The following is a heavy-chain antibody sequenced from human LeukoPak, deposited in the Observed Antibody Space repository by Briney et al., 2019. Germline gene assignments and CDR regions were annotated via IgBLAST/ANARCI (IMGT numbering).Heavy chain of an antibody. CDR2: IYSGGST. Sequence: GSLRLSCAASGFTVSSNYMSWVRQAPGKGLEWVSVIYSGGSTYYADSVKGRFTISRHNSKNTLYLQMNSLRAEDTAVYYCARHYGSGSYDWFDPWGQGTLVTVSS. V-gene: IGHV3-53*04. J-gene: IGHJ5*02. D-gene: IGHD3-10*01. CDR1: GFTVSSNY. CDR3: ARHYGSGSYDWFDP.